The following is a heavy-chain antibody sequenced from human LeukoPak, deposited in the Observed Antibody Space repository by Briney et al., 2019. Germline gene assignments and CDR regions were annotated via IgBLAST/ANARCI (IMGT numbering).Heavy chain of an antibody. V-gene: IGHV4-39*07. Sequence: SETLSLTCTVSGGSISSSSYYWGWIRQPPGKGLEWIGSIYYSGSTYYNPSLKSRVTISVDTSKTQFSLKLSSVTAADTAVYYCARAGGPGLYYYYYYMDVWGKGTTVTISS. CDR3: ARAGGPGLYYYYYYMDV. CDR1: GGSISSSSYY. D-gene: IGHD4-23*01. CDR2: IYYSGST. J-gene: IGHJ6*03.